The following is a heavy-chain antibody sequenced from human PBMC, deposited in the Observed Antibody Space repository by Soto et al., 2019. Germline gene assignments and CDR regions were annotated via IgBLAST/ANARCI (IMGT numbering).Heavy chain of an antibody. CDR2: IIPIFGTA. D-gene: IGHD4-17*01. V-gene: IGHV1-69*01. CDR3: ARAPLTTKYYFYCDGMDV. J-gene: IGHJ6*02. CDR1: GGTFSSYA. Sequence: QVQLVQSGAEVKKPGSSVKVSCKASGGTFSSYAISWVRQAPGQGLEWMGGIIPIFGTANYAQKVQGRVTITADESTSRAYMELRSLRSEDTAVDYCARAPLTTKYYFYCDGMDVWGQGTTVTVSS.